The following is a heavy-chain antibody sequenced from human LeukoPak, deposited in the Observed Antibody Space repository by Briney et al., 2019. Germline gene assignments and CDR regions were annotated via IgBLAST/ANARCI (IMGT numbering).Heavy chain of an antibody. V-gene: IGHV3-30*04. CDR2: ISYDGSNK. CDR1: GFTFSSYA. J-gene: IGHJ4*02. Sequence: PGGSLRLSCAASGFTFSSYAMHWVRQAPGKGLEWVAVISYDGSNKYYADSVKGRFTISRDNSKNTLYLQMNSLRAEDTAVYYCARDLSGDTVTSALDYWGQGTLVTVSS. CDR3: ARDLSGDTVTSALDY. D-gene: IGHD4-17*01.